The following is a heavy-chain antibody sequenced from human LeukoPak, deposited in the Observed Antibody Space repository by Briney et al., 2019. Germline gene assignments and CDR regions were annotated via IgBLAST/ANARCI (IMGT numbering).Heavy chain of an antibody. CDR3: ARAPIYGSGSYGFDP. CDR1: GGTFSGYA. J-gene: IGHJ5*02. V-gene: IGHV1-69*13. D-gene: IGHD3-10*01. Sequence: SVKVSCKASGGTFSGYAISWVRQAPGQGLEWMGGIIPIFGTANYAQKFQGRVTITADESTSTAYMELSSLRSEDTAVYYCARAPIYGSGSYGFDPWGQGTLVTVSS. CDR2: IIPIFGTA.